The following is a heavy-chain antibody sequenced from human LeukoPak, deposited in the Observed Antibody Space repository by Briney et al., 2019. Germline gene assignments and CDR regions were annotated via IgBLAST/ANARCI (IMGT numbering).Heavy chain of an antibody. D-gene: IGHD7-27*01. V-gene: IGHV1-18*01. CDR3: ARDRGWGFSHDAFDI. Sequence: ASVKVSCKASGYRFTTHGISWVRQAPGQGLEWLGWISGYSGKTNSAQNLQGRVTMTTDTSTSTAYMELRNLRSDDTAVYYCARDRGWGFSHDAFDIWGQGTMVTVSS. J-gene: IGHJ3*02. CDR2: ISGYSGKT. CDR1: GYRFTTHG.